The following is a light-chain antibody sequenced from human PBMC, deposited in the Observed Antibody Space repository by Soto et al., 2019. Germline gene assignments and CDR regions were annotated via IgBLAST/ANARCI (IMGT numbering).Light chain of an antibody. CDR3: QQYNSYPLT. CDR2: DAS. Sequence: DIQMTQSPSTLSASVGDRVTITCRASQSISSWLAWYHQKPGKAPKLLIFDASSLETGVPSRFSGSGSGTEFTLTIRSLQPDDFATYYCQQYNSYPLTFGGGTKVEIK. J-gene: IGKJ4*01. CDR1: QSISSW. V-gene: IGKV1-5*01.